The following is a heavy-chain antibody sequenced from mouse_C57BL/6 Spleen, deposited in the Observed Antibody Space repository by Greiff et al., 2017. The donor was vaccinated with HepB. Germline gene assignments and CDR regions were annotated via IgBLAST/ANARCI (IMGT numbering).Heavy chain of an antibody. D-gene: IGHD1-1*01. V-gene: IGHV1-53*01. CDR3: AREGLYGRFDY. J-gene: IGHJ2*01. CDR1: GYTFTSYW. CDR2: INPSNGGT. Sequence: QVQLQQPGTELVKPGASVKLSCKASGYTFTSYWMHWVKQRPGQGLEWIGNINPSNGGTNYNEKFKSKATLTVDKSSITAYMQLSSLTSEDSAVYCGAREGLYGRFDYWGQGTTLTVSS.